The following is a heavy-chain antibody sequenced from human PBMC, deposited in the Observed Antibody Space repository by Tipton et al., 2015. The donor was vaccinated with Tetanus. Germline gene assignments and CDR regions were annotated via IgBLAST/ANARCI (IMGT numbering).Heavy chain of an antibody. V-gene: IGHV5-10-1*01. CDR1: GYSFTSYW. Sequence: QLVQSGAEVKKPGESLRISCKGSGYSFTSYWISWVRQMTGKGLESMGRIDPSDSYTYYSPSFQGHVTISADKSISTAYLKWSSLKAAGTAMYYCAGKQHVGSDGMNVWGRGTTVTVSS. CDR3: AGKQHVGSDGMNV. CDR2: IDPSDSYT. J-gene: IGHJ6*02. D-gene: IGHD3-10*01.